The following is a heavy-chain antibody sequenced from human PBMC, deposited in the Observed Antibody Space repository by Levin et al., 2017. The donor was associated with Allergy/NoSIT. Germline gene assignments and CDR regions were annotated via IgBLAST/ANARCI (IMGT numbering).Heavy chain of an antibody. CDR1: GYRFTSYW. V-gene: IGHV5-51*01. CDR3: ARRGQDSYYYYMDV. Sequence: KVSCKGSGYRFTSYWIGWVRQRPGKGLEWMGIIYPSDSDIRYSPSFQGLVTISADKSIGPAYLQWSSLKASDTAIYYCARRGQDSYYYYMDVWGKGTTVTVSS. CDR2: IYPSDSDI. J-gene: IGHJ6*03.